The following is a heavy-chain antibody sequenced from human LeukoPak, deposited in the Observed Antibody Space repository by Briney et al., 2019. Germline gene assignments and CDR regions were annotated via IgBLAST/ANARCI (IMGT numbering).Heavy chain of an antibody. V-gene: IGHV4-59*01. D-gene: IGHD3-16*01. CDR1: GGSISSYY. J-gene: IGHJ3*02. CDR2: IYYSGST. Sequence: SETLSLTCTVSGGSISSYYWSWIRQPPGKGLEWIGYIYYSGSTNYNPSLKSRVTISVDTSKNQFSLKLSSVTAADTAVYYCASVAPVGGGNAFDIWGQGTMVTVSS. CDR3: ASVAPVGGGNAFDI.